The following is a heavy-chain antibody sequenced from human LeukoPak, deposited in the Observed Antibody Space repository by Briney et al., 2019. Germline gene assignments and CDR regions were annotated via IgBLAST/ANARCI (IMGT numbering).Heavy chain of an antibody. V-gene: IGHV1-2*02. CDR2: ISPNSGDT. CDR1: GYTFYDYQ. D-gene: IGHD3-9*01. CDR3: ASSPDILTGYPFYYLDY. Sequence: ASVKVSCKTSGYTFYDYQLHWVRQAPGQGPEWMGWISPNSGDTKLTQNFQGRVTMTRDMSISTAYLELTSLRPDDTAVYYCASSPDILTGYPFYYLDYWGQGTLVTVSS. J-gene: IGHJ4*02.